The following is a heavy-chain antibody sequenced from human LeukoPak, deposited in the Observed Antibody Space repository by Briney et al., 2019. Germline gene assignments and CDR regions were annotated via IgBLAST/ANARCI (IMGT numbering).Heavy chain of an antibody. V-gene: IGHV4-39*01. J-gene: IGHJ4*02. CDR1: DGSISSSGYC. Sequence: SETLSLTCTVSDGSISSSGYCWGGIRQPPGKGLEWIGSIYYSGSTYYNPSLKSRVTISVDMSKNQFSLKLTSVTAADTAVYYCARRGYGDQPFDYWGQGTLVTVSS. CDR3: ARRGYGDQPFDY. D-gene: IGHD4-17*01. CDR2: IYYSGST.